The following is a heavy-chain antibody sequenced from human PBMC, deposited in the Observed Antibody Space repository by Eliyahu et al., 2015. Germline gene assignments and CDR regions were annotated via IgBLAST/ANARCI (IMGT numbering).Heavy chain of an antibody. J-gene: IGHJ5*02. CDR3: ARSPNPVVTWFDP. CDR1: GVSINNYXYY. V-gene: IGHV4-39*01. CDR2: VFFXGTT. D-gene: IGHD6-6*01. Sequence: QLQLLESGPGLVRPSETLSLXXAVXGVSINNYXYYXDWIRQSPGKEPEWIGNVFFXGTTYYNPAFKSRAIISVDVSKNEASLNLKSVTAEDTAVYYCARSPNPVVTWFDPWGQGIMVIVSS.